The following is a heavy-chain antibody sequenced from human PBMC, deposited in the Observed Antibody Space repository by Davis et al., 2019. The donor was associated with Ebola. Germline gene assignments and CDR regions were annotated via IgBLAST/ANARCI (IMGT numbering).Heavy chain of an antibody. V-gene: IGHV3-21*05. Sequence: PGGSLRLSCAASGFTFSSYSMNWVRQAPGKGLEWVSYISSDSDYIYYADSAKGRFTISRDNAKNSLYLQMNSLRAEDTAVYYCARDRPLDFFFGDYYGMDVWGQGTTVTVSS. CDR2: ISSDSDYI. D-gene: IGHD3-16*01. CDR1: GFTFSSYS. CDR3: ARDRPLDFFFGDYYGMDV. J-gene: IGHJ6*02.